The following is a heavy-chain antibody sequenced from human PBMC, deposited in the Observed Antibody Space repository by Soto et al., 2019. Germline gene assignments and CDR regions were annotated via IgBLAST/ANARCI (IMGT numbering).Heavy chain of an antibody. Sequence: SVRVSCKASGGTFSSYAISWVRQAPGQGLEWMGGIFPIFGTANYAQKFQGRVTITADEYXSTAYMELSSLRSEDTAVYYCARAPTYYYDGSGSMDPTGYYGLEVWAQGTSVPVSS. CDR2: IFPIFGTA. V-gene: IGHV1-69*13. CDR3: ARAPTYYYDGSGSMDPTGYYGLEV. D-gene: IGHD3-22*01. J-gene: IGHJ6*02. CDR1: GGTFSSYA.